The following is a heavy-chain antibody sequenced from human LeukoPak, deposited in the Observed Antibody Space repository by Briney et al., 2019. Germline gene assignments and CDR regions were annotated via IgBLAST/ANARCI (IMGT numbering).Heavy chain of an antibody. D-gene: IGHD3-10*02. CDR1: GFTFITYS. CDR3: ARDPAYYVPDY. V-gene: IGHV3-21*05. J-gene: IGHJ4*02. Sequence: TGGSLRLSCAASGFTFITYSMNWVRQAPGKGLEWVSYISSDASYIYYADSVKGRFTISRDNAKNSLYLQMNSLRAEDTAVYYCARDPAYYVPDYWGQGTLVTVSS. CDR2: ISSDASYI.